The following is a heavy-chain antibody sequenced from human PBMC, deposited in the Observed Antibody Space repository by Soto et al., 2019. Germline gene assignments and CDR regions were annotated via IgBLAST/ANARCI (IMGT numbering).Heavy chain of an antibody. CDR2: ISGSGGST. Sequence: GGSLRLSCAASGFTFSSYAMSWVRQAPGKGLEWVSAISGSGGSTYYADSVKGRFTISRDNSKNTLYLQMNSLRAEDTAVYYCAKDQWYSSSPFDYYYYMDVWGKGTTVTVSS. D-gene: IGHD6-6*01. J-gene: IGHJ6*03. CDR1: GFTFSSYA. V-gene: IGHV3-23*01. CDR3: AKDQWYSSSPFDYYYYMDV.